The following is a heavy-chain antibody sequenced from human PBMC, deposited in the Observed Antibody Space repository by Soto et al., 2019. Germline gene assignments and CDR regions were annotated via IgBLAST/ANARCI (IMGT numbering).Heavy chain of an antibody. CDR3: ASAMGYCISTSDNATTGFYP. J-gene: IGHJ5*02. D-gene: IGHD2-2*01. CDR1: GGSVSSGSYY. Sequence: SETLSLTCTVSGGSVSSGSYYWSWIRQPPGKGLEWIGYIYYSGSTNYNPSLKSRVTISVDTSKNQFSLKLSSVTAADTAVYYCASAMGYCISTSDNATTGFYPRAQETLLPVSS. V-gene: IGHV4-61*01. CDR2: IYYSGST.